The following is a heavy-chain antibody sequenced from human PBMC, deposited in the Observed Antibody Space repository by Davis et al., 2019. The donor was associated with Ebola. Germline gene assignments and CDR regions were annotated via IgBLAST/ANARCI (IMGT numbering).Heavy chain of an antibody. V-gene: IGHV4-30-2*01. D-gene: IGHD3-10*01. CDR2: IYHSGST. CDR3: ARGLLWFGELPTRWFDP. CDR1: GGSNSSGGYS. J-gene: IGHJ5*02. Sequence: SETLSLTCAVSGGSNSSGGYSWSWIRQPPGKGLEWIGYIYHSGSTYYNPSLKSRVTISVDRSKNQFSLKLSSVTAADTAVYYCARGLLWFGELPTRWFDPWGQGTLVTVSS.